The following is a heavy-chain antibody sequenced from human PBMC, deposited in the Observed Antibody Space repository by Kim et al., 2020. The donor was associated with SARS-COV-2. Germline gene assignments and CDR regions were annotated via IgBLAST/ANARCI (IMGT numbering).Heavy chain of an antibody. Sequence: ASVKVSCKASGYTFTSYDINWVRQATGQGLEWMGWMNPNSGNTGYAQKFQGRVTMTRNTSISTAYMELSSLRSEDTAVYYCARTRGSSWTPYYYYYGMDVWGQGTTVTVSS. CDR3: ARTRGSSWTPYYYYYGMDV. J-gene: IGHJ6*02. D-gene: IGHD6-13*01. V-gene: IGHV1-8*01. CDR2: MNPNSGNT. CDR1: GYTFTSYD.